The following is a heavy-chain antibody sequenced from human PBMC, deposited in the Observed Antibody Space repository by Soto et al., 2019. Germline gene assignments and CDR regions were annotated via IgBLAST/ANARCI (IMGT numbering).Heavy chain of an antibody. CDR2: ISGYTGDT. V-gene: IGHV1-18*01. J-gene: IGHJ4*02. D-gene: IGHD3-10*01. Sequence: QVPLVQSGAEVKKPGASVRVSCKASGYTFNSHNFNWVRQAPGQGLEWMGWISGYTGDTHYAQKFQGRVTMTTDTSKTTAYMELTSPRSDDTALYYCASADWFGSGRRPPPCLDYWCPGTRVTVSS. CDR1: GYTFNSHN. CDR3: ASADWFGSGRRPPPCLDY.